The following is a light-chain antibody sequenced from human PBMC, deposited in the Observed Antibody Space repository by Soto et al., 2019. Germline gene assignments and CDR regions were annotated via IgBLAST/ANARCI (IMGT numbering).Light chain of an antibody. J-gene: IGKJ5*01. V-gene: IGKV1-5*01. CDR2: DAS. Sequence: DIQMTQSPSTLSASVGDGVTISCRASQSVRGWLAWYQQKPGKAPKLLIYDASTLESGVPSRFSGSGSGTEFTLTISSLQPDDFATYYCQQYNGLITFGQGTRLEIK. CDR1: QSVRGW. CDR3: QQYNGLIT.